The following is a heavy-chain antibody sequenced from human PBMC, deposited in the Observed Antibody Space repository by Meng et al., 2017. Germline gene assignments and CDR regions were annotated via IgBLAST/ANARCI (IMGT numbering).Heavy chain of an antibody. CDR2: INPNSGGT. V-gene: IGHV1-2*02. CDR3: ARDFSPYCGGDCYSVNDY. D-gene: IGHD2-21*02. CDR1: GYTFTGYY. J-gene: IGHJ4*02. Sequence: ASVKVSCKASGYTFTGYYMHWVRQAPGQGLEWMGWINPNSGGTNYAQKFQGRVTMTRDTSISTAYMELSRLRSDDPAVYYCARDFSPYCGGDCYSVNDYWGQGTLVTVSS.